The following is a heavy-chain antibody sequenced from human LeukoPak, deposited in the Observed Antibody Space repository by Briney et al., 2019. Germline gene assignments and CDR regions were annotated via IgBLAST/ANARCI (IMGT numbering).Heavy chain of an antibody. J-gene: IGHJ4*02. CDR2: INPNSGGT. V-gene: IGHV1-2*02. CDR3: AKEGTGIDY. D-gene: IGHD3/OR15-3a*01. CDR1: GYTFTGFH. Sequence: ASVKVSCKASGYTFTGFHIHWVRQAPGQGLEWMGLINPNSGGTNYAQSFQGRVTMTRDTSISTAYMELIRLTSDDTAVYYCAKEGTGIDYWGQGTLVTVSS.